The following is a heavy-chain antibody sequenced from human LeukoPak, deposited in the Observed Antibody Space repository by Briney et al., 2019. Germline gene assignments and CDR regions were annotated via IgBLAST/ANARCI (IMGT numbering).Heavy chain of an antibody. J-gene: IGHJ4*02. D-gene: IGHD6-13*01. CDR3: AKYSSSWHFDY. V-gene: IGHV1-3*04. CDR2: INTGNGNT. CDR1: GCTFTSYA. Sequence: ASVKVSCKASGCTFTSYAMHWVRQAPGQRLEWMGWINTGNGNTKFPQKFQGRVTITRDTSASTAYMELSSLRSEDTAVYYCAKYSSSWHFDYWGQGTLVTVSS.